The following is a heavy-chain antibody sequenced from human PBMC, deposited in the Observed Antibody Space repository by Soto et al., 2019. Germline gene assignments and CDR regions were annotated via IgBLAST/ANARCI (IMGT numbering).Heavy chain of an antibody. D-gene: IGHD2-21*02. V-gene: IGHV4-39*01. CDR1: GESISSSSYY. CDR3: ARQRTTVVTQAYFDH. Sequence: PSETLSLTCIVSGESISSSSYYWCWIRQPPGKGLEWIGSIYYSGRTYYNPSFKSRVTISIDTSKNQFSLKLSSLTATDTAVYYCARQRTTVVTQAYFDHWGQGALVTVSS. J-gene: IGHJ4*02. CDR2: IYYSGRT.